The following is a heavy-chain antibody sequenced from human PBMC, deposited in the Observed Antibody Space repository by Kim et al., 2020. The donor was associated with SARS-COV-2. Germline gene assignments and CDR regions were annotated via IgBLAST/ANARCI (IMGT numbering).Heavy chain of an antibody. Sequence: SETLSLTCAVTGGSISSSFNYWGWIRQPPGKGLEWIGSVYHSGTTYDSPSLKSRVTVSVDTSKNEFSLKVTSVTAADTAVYFCARLPHDSSGYVDCWGQGGLVP. CDR2: VYHSGTT. J-gene: IGHJ4*02. D-gene: IGHD3-22*01. CDR1: GGSISSSFNY. CDR3: ARLPHDSSGYVDC. V-gene: IGHV4-39*01.